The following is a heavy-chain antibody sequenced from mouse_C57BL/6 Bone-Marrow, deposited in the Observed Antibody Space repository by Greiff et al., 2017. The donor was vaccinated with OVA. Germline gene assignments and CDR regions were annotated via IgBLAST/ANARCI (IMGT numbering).Heavy chain of an antibody. J-gene: IGHJ4*01. CDR3: AREGAYFYAMDY. CDR2: IDPSDSYT. CDR1: GYTFTSYW. Sequence: QVQLQQPGAELVMPGASVKLSCKASGYTFTSYWMHWVKQRPGPGLEWIGEIDPSDSYTNYNQKFKRTSTLTVDKSSSTAYMQLSRLTSEDSAVYYCAREGAYFYAMDYWGQGTSVTVSS. V-gene: IGHV1-69*01.